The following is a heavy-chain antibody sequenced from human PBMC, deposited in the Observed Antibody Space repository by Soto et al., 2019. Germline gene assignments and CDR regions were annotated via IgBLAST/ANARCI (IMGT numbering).Heavy chain of an antibody. CDR1: GGSVSSGSYF. CDR3: ARYGSGTYYPTTFDS. D-gene: IGHD3-10*01. V-gene: IGHV4-61*01. J-gene: IGHJ4*02. Sequence: SETLSLTCTVSGGSVSSGSYFWSWIRQPPGKRLEWIGYLYYSGSTYYNPSLKSRVTISVDTSKNQFSLKLSSVTAADTAVYYCARYGSGTYYPTTFDSWGQGTLVTVSS. CDR2: LYYSGST.